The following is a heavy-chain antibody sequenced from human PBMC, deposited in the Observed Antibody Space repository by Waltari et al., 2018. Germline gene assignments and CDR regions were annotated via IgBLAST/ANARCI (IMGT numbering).Heavy chain of an antibody. J-gene: IGHJ5*02. V-gene: IGHV4-38-2*01. D-gene: IGHD2-15*01. Sequence: QVQLQGSGPGLVKPSETLSLTCSVSGYSISSGYYWGWIRQPPGKGLEWIGSIYYSGTTYYNPSLKSRATVSVDTSKNQFSLRLNSVTAADTAPYYCARQVVTALNWFDPWGQGILVTVSS. CDR1: GYSISSGYY. CDR2: IYYSGTT. CDR3: ARQVVTALNWFDP.